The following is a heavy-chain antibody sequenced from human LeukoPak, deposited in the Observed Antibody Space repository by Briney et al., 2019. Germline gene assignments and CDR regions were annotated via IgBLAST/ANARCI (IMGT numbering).Heavy chain of an antibody. CDR2: INHSGST. J-gene: IGHJ4*02. CDR1: GGSISGYY. CDR3: ARGSSLFDY. Sequence: PSETLSLTCTVSGGSISGYYWSWIRQPPGKGLEWLGEINHSGSTNYNPSLKSRVTISVDTSKNQFPLKLSSVTAADAAVYYCARGSSLFDYWGQGTLVTVSS. V-gene: IGHV4-34*01.